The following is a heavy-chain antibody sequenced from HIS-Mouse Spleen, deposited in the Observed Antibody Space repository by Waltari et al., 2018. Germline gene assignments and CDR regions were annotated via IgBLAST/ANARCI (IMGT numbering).Heavy chain of an antibody. V-gene: IGHV4-34*01. CDR3: ARGEAEIAAAAYYYYGMDV. CDR1: GGSFSGYY. CDR2: INHSGST. D-gene: IGHD6-13*01. J-gene: IGHJ6*02. Sequence: QVQLQQWGAGLLKPSETLSLTFAVYGGSFSGYYWSCIRQPPGTGVELIGEINHSGSTNYNPSLKNRVTISVDTSKNQFSLKLSSVTAADTAVYYCARGEAEIAAAAYYYYGMDVWGQGTTVTVSS.